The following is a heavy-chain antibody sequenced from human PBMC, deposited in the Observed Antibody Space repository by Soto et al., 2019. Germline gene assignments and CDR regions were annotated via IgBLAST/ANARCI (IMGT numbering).Heavy chain of an antibody. J-gene: IGHJ4*02. CDR2: ISGSGGST. CDR3: AKPPHWFGELFHNLDY. D-gene: IGHD3-10*01. V-gene: IGHV3-23*01. CDR1: GFTFSSYS. Sequence: PGGSLILSCAASGFTFSSYSMSWVRQAPGKGLEWVSAISGSGGSTYYADSVKGRFTISRDNSKNTLYLQMNSLRAEDTAVYYCAKPPHWFGELFHNLDYWGQGTLVTVSS.